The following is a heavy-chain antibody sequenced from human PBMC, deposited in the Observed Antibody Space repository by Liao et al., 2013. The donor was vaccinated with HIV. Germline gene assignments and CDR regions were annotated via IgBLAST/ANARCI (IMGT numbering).Heavy chain of an antibody. CDR1: GGSINSYY. V-gene: IGHV4-59*01. J-gene: IGHJ6*03. Sequence: QVQLQESGAGLLKPSETLSLTCSVSGGSINSYYWTWIRQPPGKGLEWIGYIYYSGSTNFNPSLKSRVTISLDTSKNQFSLRLSSVTAADTAVYYCARVTRDFFYSIDVWGNGTTVVVSS. D-gene: IGHD2-21*01. CDR2: IYYSGST. CDR3: ARVTRDFFYSIDV.